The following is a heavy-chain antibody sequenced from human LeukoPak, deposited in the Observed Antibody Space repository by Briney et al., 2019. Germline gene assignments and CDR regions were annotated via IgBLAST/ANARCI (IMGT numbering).Heavy chain of an antibody. CDR3: STLTSRGLSDS. CDR2: IKSKADGETI. J-gene: IGHJ4*02. CDR1: GFTFTNAW. V-gene: IGHV3-15*07. D-gene: IGHD1-20*01. Sequence: GGSLRLSCAASGFTFTNAWMNWVRQAPGKGLEWVGRIKSKADGETIDYAAPVKGRFTFSRDDSKNMLYMQMNSLKSEDTAVYYCSTLTSRGLSDSWGQGTLVTVSS.